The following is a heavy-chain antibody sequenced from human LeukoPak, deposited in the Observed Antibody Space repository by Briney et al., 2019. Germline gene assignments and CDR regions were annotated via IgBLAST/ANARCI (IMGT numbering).Heavy chain of an antibody. CDR1: GVSFSGYY. CDR2: INHSGST. D-gene: IGHD2-2*01. J-gene: IGHJ5*02. Sequence: PSETLSLTCAVYGVSFSGYYWSWIRQPPGKGLEWIGEINHSGSTNYNPSLKSRVTISVDTSKNQFSLKLSSVTAADTAVYYCARRGLVPAAMVWFDPWGQGTLVTVSS. V-gene: IGHV4-34*01. CDR3: ARRGLVPAAMVWFDP.